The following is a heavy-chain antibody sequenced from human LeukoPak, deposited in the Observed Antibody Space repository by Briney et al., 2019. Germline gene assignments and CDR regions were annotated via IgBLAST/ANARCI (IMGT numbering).Heavy chain of an antibody. V-gene: IGHV4-59*01. CDR3: ARVGDYGDYVGLDY. CDR2: IYYSGST. J-gene: IGHJ4*02. CDR1: GGSISSYY. Sequence: PSETLSLTCTASGGSISSYYWSWIRQPPGKGLEWIGYIYYSGSTNYNPSLKSRVTISVDTSKNQFSLKLSSVTAADTAVYYCARVGDYGDYVGLDYWGQGTLVTVSS. D-gene: IGHD4-17*01.